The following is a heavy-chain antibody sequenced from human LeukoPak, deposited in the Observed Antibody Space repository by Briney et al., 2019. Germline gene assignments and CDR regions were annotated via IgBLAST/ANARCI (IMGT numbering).Heavy chain of an antibody. J-gene: IGHJ4*02. CDR2: ISSSSSYI. V-gene: IGHV3-21*01. D-gene: IGHD1-14*01. Sequence: GGSLRLSCAASGFTFSNYTMSWVRQAPGKGLEWVSSISSSSSYIFYADSVKGRFTISRDNAKNSLYLQMNSLRAEDTAVYYCSSALRNRVFNYWGEASLAT. CDR3: SSALRNRVFNY. CDR1: GFTFSNYT.